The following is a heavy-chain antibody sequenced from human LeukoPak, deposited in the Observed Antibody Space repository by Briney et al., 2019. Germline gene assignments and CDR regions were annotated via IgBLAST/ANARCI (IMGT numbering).Heavy chain of an antibody. CDR3: ARTSLLEYYFDY. D-gene: IGHD1-1*01. J-gene: IGHJ4*02. CDR1: GYTLTELS. Sequence: ASVKVSCKVSGYTLTELSMHWVRQAPGKGLEWMGGFDPEDGETIYAQKFQGRVTMTEDTSTDTAYMELSSLRSEDTAVYYCARTSLLEYYFDYWGQGTLVTVSS. CDR2: FDPEDGET. V-gene: IGHV1-24*01.